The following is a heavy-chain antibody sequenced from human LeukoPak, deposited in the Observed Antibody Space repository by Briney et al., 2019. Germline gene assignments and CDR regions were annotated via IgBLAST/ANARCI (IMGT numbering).Heavy chain of an antibody. Sequence: PGGSLRLSCAASGFTFSSYSMNWVRQAPGKGLEWVAVIANDGKTTYYADSVKGRFTISRDNSKNTLYLQMNSLRAEDTAVYYCTKEGLPSGSSWSAWFDPWGQGTLVTVSS. CDR1: GFTFSSYS. D-gene: IGHD3-10*01. J-gene: IGHJ5*02. CDR2: IANDGKTT. V-gene: IGHV3-30*18. CDR3: TKEGLPSGSSWSAWFDP.